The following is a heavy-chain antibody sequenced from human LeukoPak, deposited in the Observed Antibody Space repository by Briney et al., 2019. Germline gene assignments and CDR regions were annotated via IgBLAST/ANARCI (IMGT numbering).Heavy chain of an antibody. CDR3: AVIAAAGKVVDY. Sequence: SETLSLTCAVYGGSFSGYYWSWIRQPPGKGLEWIGEINHSGSTYYNPSLKSRVTISVDTSKNQFSLKLSSVTAADTAVYYCAVIAAAGKVVDYWGQGTLVTVSS. CDR1: GGSFSGYY. D-gene: IGHD6-13*01. CDR2: INHSGST. V-gene: IGHV4-34*01. J-gene: IGHJ4*02.